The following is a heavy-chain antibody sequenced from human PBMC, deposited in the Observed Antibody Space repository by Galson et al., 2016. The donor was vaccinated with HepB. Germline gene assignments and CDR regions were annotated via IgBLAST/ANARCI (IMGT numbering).Heavy chain of an antibody. CDR2: ISSSGTTI. J-gene: IGHJ4*02. Sequence: SLRLSCAASGFTFSRYEMNWVRQAPGMGLEWVSYISSSGTTIYYADSVKGRFTISRDNAKNSLYLQMNSLRAEDTAVYHCAREPVRLYDLLTGPPKTPDYWGQGTLVTVSS. CDR3: AREPVRLYDLLTGPPKTPDY. D-gene: IGHD3-9*01. V-gene: IGHV3-48*03. CDR1: GFTFSRYE.